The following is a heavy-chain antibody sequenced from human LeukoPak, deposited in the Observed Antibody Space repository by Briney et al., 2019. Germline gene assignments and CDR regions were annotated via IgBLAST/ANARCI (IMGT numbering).Heavy chain of an antibody. CDR1: GFNLNYYW. V-gene: IGHV3-7*01. CDR2: IRHDESEK. CDR3: SRWVSQYYFDY. J-gene: IGHJ4*02. D-gene: IGHD5-24*01. Sequence: PGGSLRLSCEASGFNLNYYWLGWVRQAPGKGLEWVALIRHDESEKYYVDSVKGRFSISRDNAKSSVYLQMDSLRVDDTAVYYCSRWVSQYYFDYWGQGALVSVSS.